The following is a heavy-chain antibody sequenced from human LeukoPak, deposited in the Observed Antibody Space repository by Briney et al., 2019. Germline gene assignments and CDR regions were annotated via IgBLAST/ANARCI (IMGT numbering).Heavy chain of an antibody. J-gene: IGHJ3*02. V-gene: IGHV3-23*01. Sequence: GGTLRLSCAASGFTFSIYGMSCVRQARGKGLEGVSAFSCSGGSTYYADSGKGRFTIPKDNSKHTLYLQMNSLRAEDTAVYYCAKDPPPHHYGDYGAIDAFDIWGQGTMVTVPS. CDR2: FSCSGGST. CDR3: AKDPPPHHYGDYGAIDAFDI. D-gene: IGHD4-17*01. CDR1: GFTFSIYG.